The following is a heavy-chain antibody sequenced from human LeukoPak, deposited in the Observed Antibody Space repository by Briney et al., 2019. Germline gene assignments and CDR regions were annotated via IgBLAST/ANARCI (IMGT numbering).Heavy chain of an antibody. Sequence: ASMKVSCKASGYTFTNFGLSWVRQAPGQGLVLMGWISAYNGNTNYAQKFQGRVTMSTDTSTSTAYMELRSLRSDDTAVYYCARSVGKQQLVPRDYYYYYMDVWGKGTTVTVSS. CDR2: ISAYNGNT. J-gene: IGHJ6*03. D-gene: IGHD6-13*01. CDR3: ARSVGKQQLVPRDYYYYYMDV. CDR1: GYTFTNFG. V-gene: IGHV1-18*01.